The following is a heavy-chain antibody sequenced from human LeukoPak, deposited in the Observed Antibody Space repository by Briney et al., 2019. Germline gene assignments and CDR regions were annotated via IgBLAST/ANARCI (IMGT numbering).Heavy chain of an antibody. D-gene: IGHD4-23*01. V-gene: IGHV3-9*01. CDR2: INWNSDTK. CDR3: AKDTGGNGAYFYAMDV. Sequence: GGSLRLSCVVSGFAFHNYAMHWVRRPPGKGLEWVSAINWNSDTKAYADSVKGRFTISRDRARNSLYLQMDSLRPEDTALYYCAKDTGGNGAYFYAMDVWGQGTSVTVSS. J-gene: IGHJ6*02. CDR1: GFAFHNYA.